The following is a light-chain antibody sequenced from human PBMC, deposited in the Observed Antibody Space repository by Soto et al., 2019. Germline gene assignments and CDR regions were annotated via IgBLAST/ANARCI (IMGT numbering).Light chain of an antibody. CDR3: QQHTTSPPSWT. J-gene: IGKJ1*01. V-gene: IGKV3-20*01. Sequence: ETVLTQSPGTLSLSPGERATLFCRASQSVTSSYLAWYQQKPGQAPRLLIYGASSRATGIPDRFSGIGSGTDFTLTISRLEPEDFAVYYWQQHTTSPPSWTFGQGTKVEIK. CDR2: GAS. CDR1: QSVTSSY.